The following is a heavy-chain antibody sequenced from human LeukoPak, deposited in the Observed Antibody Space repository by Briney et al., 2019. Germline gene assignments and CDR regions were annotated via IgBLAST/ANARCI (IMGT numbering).Heavy chain of an antibody. CDR1: GGSISSYY. J-gene: IGHJ6*03. V-gene: IGHV4-4*07. D-gene: IGHD5-12*01. CDR2: IYTSGST. Sequence: SETLSLTCTVSGGSISSYYWSWIRQPAGKGLEWIGRIYTSGSTNYNPSLKSRVTISVDTSKNQFSLKLSSVTAADTAVYYCARDRQDSGYDHAYYYYYMDVWGKGTTVTVSS. CDR3: ARDRQDSGYDHAYYYYYMDV.